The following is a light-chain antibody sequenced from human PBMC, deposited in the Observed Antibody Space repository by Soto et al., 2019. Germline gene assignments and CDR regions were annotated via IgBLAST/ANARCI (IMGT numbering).Light chain of an antibody. Sequence: IVLTQSPGTLSLSPGERGTLSCRASQSVSNNYLAWYQQKPGQAPRLLIYGASSRATGIPDRFSGSGSGTDFTLTISRLEPEDFAVYYCQQYGSSPPLTFGQGTKLEIK. CDR1: QSVSNNY. CDR3: QQYGSSPPLT. CDR2: GAS. J-gene: IGKJ2*01. V-gene: IGKV3-20*01.